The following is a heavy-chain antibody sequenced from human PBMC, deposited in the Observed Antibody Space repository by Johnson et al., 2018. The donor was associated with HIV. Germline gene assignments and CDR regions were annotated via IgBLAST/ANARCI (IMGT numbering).Heavy chain of an antibody. CDR1: GFTFSSYA. D-gene: IGHD1-26*01. CDR2: IYSGGST. CDR3: AREVGRYSGSYYGDAFVI. Sequence: VQLVESGGGLVQPGGSLRLSCAASGFTFSSYAMSWVRQAPGKGLEWVSVIYSGGSTYYADSVKGRFTISRDNAKNSLYLQMNSLRAEDTAVYYCAREVGRYSGSYYGDAFVIWGQGTMVTVSS. J-gene: IGHJ3*02. V-gene: IGHV3-23*03.